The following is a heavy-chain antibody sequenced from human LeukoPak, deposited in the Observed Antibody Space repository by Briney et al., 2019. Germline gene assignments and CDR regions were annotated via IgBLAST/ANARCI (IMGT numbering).Heavy chain of an antibody. D-gene: IGHD3-9*01. CDR2: IHSGGNT. J-gene: IGHJ4*02. Sequence: PGVSLRLSCAASGFIVSSSYMSWVRQAPGKGLEWVSIIHSGGNTYYADSVKGRFTISRDNSKNTMSLQMSSLRAEDAAVYYCVSHSDTLTSYSFDYWGQGTLVTVSS. V-gene: IGHV3-53*01. CDR3: VSHSDTLTSYSFDY. CDR1: GFIVSSSY.